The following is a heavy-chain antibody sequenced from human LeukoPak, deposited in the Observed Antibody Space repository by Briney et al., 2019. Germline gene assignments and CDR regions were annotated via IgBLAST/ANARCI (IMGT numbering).Heavy chain of an antibody. D-gene: IGHD6-19*01. CDR2: IRSKAYGGTT. CDR3: TRYLQWLVYYFDY. V-gene: IGHV3-49*03. Sequence: PGGSLRLSCTAPGFTFGDYAMSWFRQAPGKGLEWVGFIRSKAYGGTTEYAASVKGRFTISRDDSKSIAYLQMNSLKTEDTAVYYCTRYLQWLVYYFDYWGQGTLVTVSS. CDR1: GFTFGDYA. J-gene: IGHJ4*02.